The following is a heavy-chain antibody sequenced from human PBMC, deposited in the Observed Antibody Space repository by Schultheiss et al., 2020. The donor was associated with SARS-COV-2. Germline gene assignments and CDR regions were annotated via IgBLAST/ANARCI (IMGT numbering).Heavy chain of an antibody. CDR2: ISGSGGST. D-gene: IGHD6-19*01. CDR3: AKGVVGGYSSGWYYVN. J-gene: IGHJ4*02. CDR1: GFTFSSCA. Sequence: GGSLRLSCAASGFTFSSCAMSWVRQAPGKGLEWVSAISGSGGSTYYADSVKGRFTISRDNSKNTLYLQMNSLRAEDTAVYYCAKGVVGGYSSGWYYVNWGQGTLVTVSS. V-gene: IGHV3-23*01.